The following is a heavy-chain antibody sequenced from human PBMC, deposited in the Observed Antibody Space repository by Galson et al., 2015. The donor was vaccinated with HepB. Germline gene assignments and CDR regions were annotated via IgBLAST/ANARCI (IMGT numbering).Heavy chain of an antibody. CDR3: TTVDYYDSSGYPFDY. CDR2: IKSKTDGGTT. CDR1: GFTLSNAW. D-gene: IGHD3-22*01. J-gene: IGHJ4*02. Sequence: SLRLSCAASGFTLSNAWMSWVRQAPGKGLEWVGRIKSKTDGGTTDYAAPVKGRFTISRDDSKNTLYLQMNSLKTEDTAVYYCTTVDYYDSSGYPFDYWGQGTLVTVSS. V-gene: IGHV3-15*01.